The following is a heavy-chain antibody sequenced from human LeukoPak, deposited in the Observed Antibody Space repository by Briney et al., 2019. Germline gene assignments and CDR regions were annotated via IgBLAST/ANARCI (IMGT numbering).Heavy chain of an antibody. Sequence: PGRSLRLSCAASGFTFSSYWMHWVRQVPGKGLVWVARINPGGSSITYADSVKGRFTISRDNAKNTLYLQMNSLRAEDTAVYYCVREYSSSSGRAFDIWGQGTMVTVSP. J-gene: IGHJ3*02. V-gene: IGHV3-74*01. CDR1: GFTFSSYW. D-gene: IGHD6-6*01. CDR2: INPGGSSI. CDR3: VREYSSSSGRAFDI.